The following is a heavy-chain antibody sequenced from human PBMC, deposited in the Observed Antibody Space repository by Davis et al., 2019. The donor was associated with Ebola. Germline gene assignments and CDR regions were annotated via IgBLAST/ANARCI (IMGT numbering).Heavy chain of an antibody. CDR2: DRQDETEK. CDR3: ATLPGGRGVDV. J-gene: IGHJ6*02. V-gene: IGHV3-7*01. D-gene: IGHD1-26*01. CDR1: GFTFNYYW. Sequence: GESLKISCTASGFTFNYYWMNWVRKAPGRGLEWVANDRQDETEKYYVDSVKGRFTISRDNTKNSIYLQMNSLTVEDTAVYYCATLPGGRGVDVWGPGTTVTVS.